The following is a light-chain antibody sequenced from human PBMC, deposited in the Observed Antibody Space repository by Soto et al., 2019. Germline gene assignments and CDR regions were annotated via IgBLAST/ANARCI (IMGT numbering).Light chain of an antibody. CDR1: LTVASNY. CDR3: QQFGSAPWT. Sequence: EIVLTQSPGTLPLSPGERATLSYRASLTVASNYLAWYQQKPGQAPRLLIYAASGRATGIPDRFSGSGSGTDFTLTITRLEPEDFAVYYCQQFGSAPWTFGQGTKVEIK. V-gene: IGKV3-20*01. J-gene: IGKJ1*01. CDR2: AAS.